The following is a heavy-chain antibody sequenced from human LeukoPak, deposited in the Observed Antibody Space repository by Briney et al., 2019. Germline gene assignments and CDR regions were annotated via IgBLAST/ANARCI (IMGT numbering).Heavy chain of an antibody. J-gene: IGHJ4*02. CDR1: GYTFTSYD. D-gene: IGHD1-7*01. V-gene: IGHV1-8*01. CDR2: VNPNSGNT. CDR3: ARVFNNRYIWNYGY. Sequence: ASVKVSCKASGYTFTSYDINWVRQATGQGLEWMGWVNPNSGNTGYAQKFQGRVTMTRNTSISTAYMELSSLRSEDTAVYYCARVFNNRYIWNYGYWGQGTLVTVSS.